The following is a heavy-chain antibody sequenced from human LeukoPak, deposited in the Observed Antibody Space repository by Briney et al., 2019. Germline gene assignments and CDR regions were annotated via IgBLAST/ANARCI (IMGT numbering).Heavy chain of an antibody. CDR2: IYSGGST. V-gene: IGHV3-53*01. D-gene: IGHD3-3*02. CDR3: AKGAFLEWLSSWGHWFDP. Sequence: GGSLRLSCAASGFTVSRNYMSWVRQAPGKGLEWVSVIYSGGSTYYADSVKGRFTISRDNSKNTLYLQMNSLRAEDTAVYYCAKGAFLEWLSSWGHWFDPWGQGTLVTVSS. CDR1: GFTVSRNY. J-gene: IGHJ5*02.